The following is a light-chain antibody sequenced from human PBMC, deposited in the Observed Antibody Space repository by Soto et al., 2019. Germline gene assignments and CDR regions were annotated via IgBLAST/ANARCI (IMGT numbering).Light chain of an antibody. Sequence: SVLTQAPPVSGAPGQRVTISCPGGSSKIGANYDVHWYQQLPGTTPTLLVFVNSNRPSGVPDRFSGSKSATSASLAITGLQAEDEAHYYCQSYDSSLSGYVFGTGTKVTVL. J-gene: IGLJ1*01. V-gene: IGLV1-40*01. CDR1: SSKIGANYD. CDR2: VNS. CDR3: QSYDSSLSGYV.